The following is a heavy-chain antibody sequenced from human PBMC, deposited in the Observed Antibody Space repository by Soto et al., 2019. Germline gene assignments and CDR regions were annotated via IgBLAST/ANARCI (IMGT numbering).Heavy chain of an antibody. J-gene: IGHJ6*02. CDR1: GGSFSGYY. V-gene: IGHV4-34*01. CDR3: ATRGREYYYYYYGMDV. D-gene: IGHD3-10*01. CDR2: INHSGST. Sequence: QVQLQQWGAGLLKPSETLSLTCAVYGGSFSGYYWSWIRQPPGKGLEWIGEINHSGSTNYNPSLKSRVTISVDTSQNQFSLKLSSVTAAETAVYYCATRGREYYYYYYGMDVWGQGTTVTVSS.